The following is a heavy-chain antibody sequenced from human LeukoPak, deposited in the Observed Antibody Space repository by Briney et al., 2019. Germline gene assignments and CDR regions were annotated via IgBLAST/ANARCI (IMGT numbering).Heavy chain of an antibody. CDR2: ISTYNGNT. J-gene: IGHJ3*02. CDR1: GYIFTSYG. V-gene: IGHV1-18*01. CDR3: ARDDLRYPYAFDI. D-gene: IGHD3-9*01. Sequence: GASVKVSCKTSGYIFTSYGISWVRQAPGQGLEWMGWISTYNGNTNYAQKLQGRVTMTTDTSTSTAYMELRSLRSDDTAVYYCARDDLRYPYAFDIWGQGTVVTVSS.